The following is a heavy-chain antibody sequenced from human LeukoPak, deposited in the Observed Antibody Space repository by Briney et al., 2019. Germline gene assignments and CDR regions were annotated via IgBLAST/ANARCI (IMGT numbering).Heavy chain of an antibody. CDR3: ARVKIFGESAYFDY. D-gene: IGHD3-10*01. V-gene: IGHV4-59*01. J-gene: IGHJ4*02. CDR1: GGSISSYY. CDR2: IYYSGST. Sequence: PSETLSLTCTVSGGSISSYYWSWIRQPPGKGLEWIGYIYYSGSTNYNPSLKSRVTISVDTSKNQFSLKLSSVTAADTAVYYCARVKIFGESAYFDYWGQGTLVTVSS.